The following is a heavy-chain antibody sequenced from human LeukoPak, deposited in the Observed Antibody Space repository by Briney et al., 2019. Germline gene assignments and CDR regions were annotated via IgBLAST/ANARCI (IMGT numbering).Heavy chain of an antibody. V-gene: IGHV3-30*04. Sequence: GRSLSLSCAASGFTFSNYAIHWVRQAPGKGLEWVALISYDGSNTWYADSVKGRFTISRDNSKNTLYLQMSSLGVEDTAVYYCARGKSGSYGTKGYWGQGTLVTVSS. CDR3: ARGKSGSYGTKGY. D-gene: IGHD1-26*01. J-gene: IGHJ4*02. CDR2: ISYDGSNT. CDR1: GFTFSNYA.